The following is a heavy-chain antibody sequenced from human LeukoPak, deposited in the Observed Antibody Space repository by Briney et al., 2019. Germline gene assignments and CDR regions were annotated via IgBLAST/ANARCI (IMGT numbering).Heavy chain of an antibody. CDR3: AKDQKWGPADYYFDS. Sequence: GGSLRLSCAASGFTLSNYAMHWVRQAPGKGLEWVTVISTDGKDKKYADSVKGRFAISRDNSKNTLDLQMNSLRAEDTAVYFCAKDQKWGPADYYFDSWGQGTLVTVSS. D-gene: IGHD2-2*01. J-gene: IGHJ4*02. CDR1: GFTLSNYA. CDR2: ISTDGKDK. V-gene: IGHV3-30*18.